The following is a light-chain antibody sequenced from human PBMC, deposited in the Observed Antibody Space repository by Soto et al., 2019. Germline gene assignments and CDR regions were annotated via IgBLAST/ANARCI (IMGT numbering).Light chain of an antibody. V-gene: IGKV3-15*01. CDR3: QQYNNWPPWT. CDR1: QSVSSN. J-gene: IGKJ1*01. CDR2: GAS. Sequence: EIVMTQSPATLSVSPGERAILSCRASQSVSSNLAWYQQKPGQGPRLLIYGASTRATGIPARFSGSGSGTEFTLTISSLQSEDFAVYYCQQYNNWPPWTFGQGTKVEIK.